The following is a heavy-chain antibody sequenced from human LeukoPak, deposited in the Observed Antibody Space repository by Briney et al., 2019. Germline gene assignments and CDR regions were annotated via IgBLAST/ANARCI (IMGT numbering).Heavy chain of an antibody. V-gene: IGHV3-30-3*01. CDR3: ATGASAYYYDSSGPY. J-gene: IGHJ4*02. Sequence: GGSLRLSCAASGFTFSSYAMHWVRQAPGKGPEWVTLISYDGSNKYYADSVKGRFTTSRDNSKHPLYLQITSLRAEDTAVYYCATGASAYYYDSSGPYWGQGTLVTVSS. CDR2: ISYDGSNK. D-gene: IGHD3-22*01. CDR1: GFTFSSYA.